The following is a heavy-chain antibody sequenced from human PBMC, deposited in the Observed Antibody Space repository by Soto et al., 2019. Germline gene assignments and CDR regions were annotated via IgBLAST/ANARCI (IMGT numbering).Heavy chain of an antibody. Sequence: QVQLVESGGGVVQPGRSLRLSCAASGFTFSNYGMHWVRQAPGKGLEWVAAIYYDGSNKEYADSVKGRFTISRDNSMNSLCLQMVGLGAEDTAVYYCARDATGGSYWRFDAWGQGNLVTVSS. CDR3: ARDATGGSYWRFDA. J-gene: IGHJ4*02. D-gene: IGHD7-27*01. CDR1: GFTFSNYG. CDR2: IYYDGSNK. V-gene: IGHV3-33*01.